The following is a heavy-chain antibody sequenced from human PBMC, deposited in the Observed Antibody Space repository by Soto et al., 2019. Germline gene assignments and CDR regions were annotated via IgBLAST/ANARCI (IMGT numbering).Heavy chain of an antibody. Sequence: PSETLSLTCTVSGGSISSYYWSWIRQPPGKGLEWIGYIYYSGSTNYNPSLKSRVTISVDTSKNLFSLKLSSVTAAGTAVYYCARLVYGMDVWGQGTTVTVSS. V-gene: IGHV4-59*01. CDR2: IYYSGST. CDR1: GGSISSYY. J-gene: IGHJ6*02. D-gene: IGHD2-15*01. CDR3: ARLVYGMDV.